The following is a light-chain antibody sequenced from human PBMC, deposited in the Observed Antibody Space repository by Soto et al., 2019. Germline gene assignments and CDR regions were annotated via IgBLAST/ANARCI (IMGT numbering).Light chain of an antibody. CDR1: QSVPSNY. CDR3: HQSGTSPRT. CDR2: AAS. Sequence: EIVLTQSPGTLSLSPGERATLSCRASQSVPSNYLAWYQQKPGQAPRLVIYAASSRPTGVPDRFSGSGSGTDFTLTISRMEPEDFAVFYCHQSGTSPRTFGQGTRV. J-gene: IGKJ1*01. V-gene: IGKV3-20*01.